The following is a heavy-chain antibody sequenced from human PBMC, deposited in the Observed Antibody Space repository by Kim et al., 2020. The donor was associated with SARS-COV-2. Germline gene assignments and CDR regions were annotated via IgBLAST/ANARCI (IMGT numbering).Heavy chain of an antibody. J-gene: IGHJ4*02. CDR3: AKGGEYYDYVWGSYRLFDY. D-gene: IGHD3-16*02. V-gene: IGHV3-23*01. Sequence: GRFTISRDNSKHTLYLQMNSLRAEDTAVYYCAKGGEYYDYVWGSYRLFDYWGQGTLVTVSS.